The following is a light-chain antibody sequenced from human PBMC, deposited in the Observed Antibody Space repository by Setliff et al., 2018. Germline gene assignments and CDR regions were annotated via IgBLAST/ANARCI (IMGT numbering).Light chain of an antibody. CDR3: CSYAGDSCDV. CDR1: TSDVGTFDL. J-gene: IGLJ1*01. V-gene: IGLV2-23*02. Sequence: SALTQPASVSGSPGQSITISCTGTTSDVGTFDLVSWYRQHPGKAPKLMIYEVNKRPSGVSNRFSGSKSGNTASLTISGLQAEDEADYYCCSYAGDSCDVFGTGTKVTVL. CDR2: EVN.